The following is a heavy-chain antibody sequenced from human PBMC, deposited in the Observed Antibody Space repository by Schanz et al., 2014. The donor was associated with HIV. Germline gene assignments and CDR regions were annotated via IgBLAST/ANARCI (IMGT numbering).Heavy chain of an antibody. Sequence: QVLLQESGPRMMKPSETLSLTCTVSGGSIRTYYWSFIRQSAGKGLEWIGRVSGSGNTDRNPSLKSRVPLSLDTSTTRFSLNLGSLTAADTAVYFCVKSGQLASKEYWFDSWGQGTLVTVSS. J-gene: IGHJ5*01. CDR3: VKSGQLASKEYWFDS. CDR2: VSGSGNT. V-gene: IGHV4-4*07. CDR1: GGSIRTYY. D-gene: IGHD1-1*01.